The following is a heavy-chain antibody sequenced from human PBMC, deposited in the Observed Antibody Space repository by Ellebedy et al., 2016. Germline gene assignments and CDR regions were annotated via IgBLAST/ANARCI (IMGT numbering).Heavy chain of an antibody. CDR3: SIGHYYYYIDV. CDR1: GFIVSGYY. CDR2: IHYSGSS. J-gene: IGHJ6*03. Sequence: ESLKISXAASGFIVSGYYMSWVRQPPGRGLEWIGNIHYSGSSYYNPSLKSRVTISVDTSKNQFSLNMSSVTAADTAVYYCSIGHYYYYIDVWGKGTTVTVSS. V-gene: IGHV4-59*02.